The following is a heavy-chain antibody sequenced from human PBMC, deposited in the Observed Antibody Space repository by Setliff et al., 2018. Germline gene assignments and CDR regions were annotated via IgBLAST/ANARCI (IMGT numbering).Heavy chain of an antibody. D-gene: IGHD2-21*02. V-gene: IGHV3-11*04. CDR3: ARGKTDLAY. CDR1: GFSFSDYY. CDR2: ISSTGSTI. J-gene: IGHJ4*02. Sequence: GGSLRLSCAASGFSFSDYYMSWIRQAPGKGLEWISYISSTGSTIYYADSVKGRFNISRDNVKNSLNLQMNSLRAEDTAVYYCARGKTDLAYWGQGTLVTVSS.